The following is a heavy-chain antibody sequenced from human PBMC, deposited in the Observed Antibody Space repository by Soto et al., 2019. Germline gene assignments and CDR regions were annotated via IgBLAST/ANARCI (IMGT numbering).Heavy chain of an antibody. Sequence: ASVKVSFKASGYTFTSYAMHWVRQAPGQRLEWMGWINAGNGNTKYSQKFQGRVTITRDTSASTAYMELSSLRSEDTAVYYCASLSGYDFWSGYRSLGPLDAFDIWGQGTMVTVSS. CDR1: GYTFTSYA. D-gene: IGHD3-3*01. CDR2: INAGNGNT. CDR3: ASLSGYDFWSGYRSLGPLDAFDI. V-gene: IGHV1-3*01. J-gene: IGHJ3*02.